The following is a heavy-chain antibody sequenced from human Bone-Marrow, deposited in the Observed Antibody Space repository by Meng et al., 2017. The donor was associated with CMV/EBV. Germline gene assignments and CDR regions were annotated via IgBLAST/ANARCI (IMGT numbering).Heavy chain of an antibody. CDR2: IKQDGSEK. CDR1: GFTFSSYW. V-gene: IGHV3-7*01. Sequence: GGSLRLSCAASGFTFSSYWMSWVRQAPGKGLEWVANIKQDGSEKYYVDSVKGRFTISRDNAKNSLYLQMNSLRAEDTAVYYCASRLGYCSSTSCFDYWGQGTLVTVSS. CDR3: ASRLGYCSSTSCFDY. J-gene: IGHJ4*02. D-gene: IGHD2-2*03.